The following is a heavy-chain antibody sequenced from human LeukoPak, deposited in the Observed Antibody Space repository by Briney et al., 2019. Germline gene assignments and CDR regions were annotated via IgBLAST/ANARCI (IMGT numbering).Heavy chain of an antibody. CDR1: GLTFPDAW. D-gene: IGHD3-22*01. CDR3: ARGGYYYDSSGYDY. Sequence: GGSLRLSCVVSGLTFPDAWMNWVRQAPGKGLEWVSSISSSSSYIYYADSVKGRFTISRDNAKNSLYLQMNSLRAEDTAVYYCARGGYYYDSSGYDYWGQGTLVTVSS. CDR2: ISSSSSYI. V-gene: IGHV3-21*01. J-gene: IGHJ4*02.